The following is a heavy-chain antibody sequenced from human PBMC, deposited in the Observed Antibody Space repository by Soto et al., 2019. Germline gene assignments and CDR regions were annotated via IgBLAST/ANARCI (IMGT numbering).Heavy chain of an antibody. J-gene: IGHJ3*02. D-gene: IGHD2-2*01. CDR2: IYYSGST. V-gene: IGHV4-59*01. Sequence: SETLSLTCTVSGGSISSYYWSWIRQPPGKGLEWIGYIYYSGSTNYNPSLKSRVTISVDTSKNQFSLKLSSVTAADTAVYYCARLSRYCSSTSCQRFDAFDIWGQGTMVTVSS. CDR1: GGSISSYY. CDR3: ARLSRYCSSTSCQRFDAFDI.